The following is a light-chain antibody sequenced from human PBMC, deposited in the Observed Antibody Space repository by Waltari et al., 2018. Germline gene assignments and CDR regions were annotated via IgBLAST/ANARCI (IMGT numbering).Light chain of an antibody. J-gene: IGLJ1*01. CDR2: EVS. CDR1: SSDVGAYNY. Sequence: QSALTQPASVSGSPAQSITISCTGTSSDVGAYNYVSWFQQHPGKAPKRLIYEVSKRPSGVSSRFSGSRSGNTASLTISGLQAEDEADYYCSAYRGSSALVFGTGTKVTVL. V-gene: IGLV2-14*01. CDR3: SAYRGSSALV.